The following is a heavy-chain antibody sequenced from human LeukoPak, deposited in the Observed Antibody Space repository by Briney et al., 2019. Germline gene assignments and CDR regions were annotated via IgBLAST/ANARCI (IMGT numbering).Heavy chain of an antibody. J-gene: IGHJ4*02. Sequence: GASVKVSCKASGYTFTSYGISWVRQAPGQGLEWMGWISAYNGNTNYAQKLQGGVTMTTDTSTSTAYMELRSLRSDDTAVYYCARVHYYDSSGYYYPRGSFDYWGQGTLVTVSS. CDR1: GYTFTSYG. D-gene: IGHD3-22*01. CDR3: ARVHYYDSSGYYYPRGSFDY. CDR2: ISAYNGNT. V-gene: IGHV1-18*01.